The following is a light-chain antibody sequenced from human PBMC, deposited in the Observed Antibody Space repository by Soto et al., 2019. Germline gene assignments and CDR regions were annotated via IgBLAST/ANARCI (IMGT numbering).Light chain of an antibody. CDR2: AAP. CDR1: QGISRW. Sequence: DIQMTQSPSSVAASVGDRVTITCRASQGISRWLAWYQQKPGKAPKFLMYAAPSLQSGVPSRFSGSGSGTDFALTISSLQPGDFATYYCQQANSFPITFGQGTRLEIK. J-gene: IGKJ5*01. CDR3: QQANSFPIT. V-gene: IGKV1-12*01.